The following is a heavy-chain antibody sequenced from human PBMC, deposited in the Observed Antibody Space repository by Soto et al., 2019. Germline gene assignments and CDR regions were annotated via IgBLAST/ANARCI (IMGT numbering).Heavy chain of an antibody. CDR3: ARGPSGDKVDS. CDR1: GGSISRGGYY. V-gene: IGHV4-30-4*08. J-gene: IGHJ5*01. CDR2: IYYSGST. Sequence: PSEALSLTCTVSGGSISRGGYYWSWIRQHPGKGLEWIGYIYYSGSTYYNPSLKSRVTISVDTSKSQLSLTLSSVSAADTAVYYCARGPSGDKVDSWGQGTLVTVSS. D-gene: IGHD7-27*01.